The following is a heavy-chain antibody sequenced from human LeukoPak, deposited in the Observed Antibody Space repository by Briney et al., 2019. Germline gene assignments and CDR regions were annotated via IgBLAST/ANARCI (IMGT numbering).Heavy chain of an antibody. CDR2: IIPILGIA. Sequence: ASVKVSCKASGGTFISYAISWVRQAPGQGLEWMGRIIPILGIANYAQKFQGRVTITADKSTSTAYMELSSLRSEDTAVYYCARARYYYDSSGYYYDNWFDPWGQGTLVTVSS. CDR1: GGTFISYA. J-gene: IGHJ5*02. CDR3: ARARYYYDSSGYYYDNWFDP. D-gene: IGHD3-22*01. V-gene: IGHV1-69*04.